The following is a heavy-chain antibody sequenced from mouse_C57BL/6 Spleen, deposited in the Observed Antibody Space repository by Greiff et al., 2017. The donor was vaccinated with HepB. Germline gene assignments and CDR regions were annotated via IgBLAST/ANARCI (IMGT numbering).Heavy chain of an antibody. CDR3: ASTEYYFDY. CDR2: ISGGGGNT. J-gene: IGHJ2*01. CDR1: GFTFSSYT. V-gene: IGHV5-9*01. Sequence: EVKVEESGGGLVKPGGSLKLSCAASGFTFSSYTMSWVRQTPEKRLEWVATISGGGGNTYYPDSVKGRFTISRDNAKNTLYLQMSSLRSEDTALYYCASTEYYFDYWGQGTTLTVSS.